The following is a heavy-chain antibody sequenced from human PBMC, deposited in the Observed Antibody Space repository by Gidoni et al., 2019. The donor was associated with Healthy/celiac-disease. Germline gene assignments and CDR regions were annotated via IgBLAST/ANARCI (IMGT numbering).Heavy chain of an antibody. CDR2: IWYDGSNK. CDR1: GFTFSSYG. J-gene: IGHJ4*02. CDR3: AREEGYGSGSYLFDY. D-gene: IGHD3-10*01. Sequence: QVQLVESGGGVVQPGRSLSLSFAASGFTFSSYGMHWVRQAPGKGLEWVAVIWYDGSNKYYADSVKGRFTISRDNSKNTLYLQMNSLRAEDTAVYYCAREEGYGSGSYLFDYWGQGTLVTVSS. V-gene: IGHV3-33*01.